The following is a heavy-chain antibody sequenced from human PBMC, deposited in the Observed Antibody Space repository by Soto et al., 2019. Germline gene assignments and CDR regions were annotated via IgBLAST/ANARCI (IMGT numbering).Heavy chain of an antibody. CDR1: GFTFSRYG. D-gene: IGHD2-2*01. CDR2: ISSTTSYV. Sequence: EGQLVESGGGLVKPGGSLRLYCAASGFTFSRYGMNWLRQAPGKGLEWVASISSTTSYVYYADSVKGRFSTSRDNAKNILYLEMYALRTEDTAVYYCARDPSEGRVGNWFESWGQGTLVTVSS. J-gene: IGHJ5*01. V-gene: IGHV3-21*06. CDR3: ARDPSEGRVGNWFES.